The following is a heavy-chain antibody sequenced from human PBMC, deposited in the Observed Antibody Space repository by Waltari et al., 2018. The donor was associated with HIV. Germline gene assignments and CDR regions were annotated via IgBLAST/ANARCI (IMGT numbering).Heavy chain of an antibody. CDR1: AYTIISYS. D-gene: IGHD2-2*01. Sequence: QVHLLESRPGPLTPSHTLPLTRTGPAYTIISYSWTLIRQSPGNGLEWIGYISYRGTTNYNPSLKSRVTISVDTSKNQFSLKVSSVTAADTALYYCARGYDKAPNTAFDIWGQGTMVSVSS. J-gene: IGHJ3*02. CDR3: ARGYDKAPNTAFDI. V-gene: IGHV4-59*07. CDR2: ISYRGTT.